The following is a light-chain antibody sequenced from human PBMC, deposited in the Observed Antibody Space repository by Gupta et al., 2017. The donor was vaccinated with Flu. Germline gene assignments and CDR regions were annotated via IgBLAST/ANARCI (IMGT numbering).Light chain of an antibody. V-gene: IGKV1-39*01. J-gene: IGKJ2*01. Sequence: IQMTQSPSSLSASVGDRVTITCRASQSISSYLNCYQQKPEKAPKLLIYAASSLQSGVPSRFSGSGSGTDFTLTISSLQPEDFATYYCQQSYSTPYTFGPGTKLEIQ. CDR2: AAS. CDR3: QQSYSTPYT. CDR1: QSISSY.